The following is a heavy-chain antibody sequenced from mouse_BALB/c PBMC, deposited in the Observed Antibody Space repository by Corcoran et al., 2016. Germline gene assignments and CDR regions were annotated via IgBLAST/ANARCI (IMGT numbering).Heavy chain of an antibody. CDR1: GYSITSGFY. CDR2: ISYDGSN. Sequence: DVQVQESGPGLMKPSQSLSLTCSVTGYSITSGFYWDWIRQFPGNKLEWMGYISYDGSNNYNPSLKNRISITRDTSKNQFFLKLNSVTTEDTATYDCASYYGNFLAWFAYWGQGTLVTVSA. D-gene: IGHD2-10*01. CDR3: ASYYGNFLAWFAY. V-gene: IGHV3-6*02. J-gene: IGHJ3*01.